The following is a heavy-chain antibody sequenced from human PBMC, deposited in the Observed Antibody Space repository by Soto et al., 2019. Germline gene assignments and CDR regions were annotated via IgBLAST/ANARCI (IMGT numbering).Heavy chain of an antibody. D-gene: IGHD3-16*01. J-gene: IGHJ4*02. CDR1: GFNFSTHY. CDR2: INRDSTVI. CDR3: LNGDYY. Sequence: EEQLVESGGGLVQPGGSLRLSCAASGFNFSTHYMNWVRQTPGKGLEWVSSINRDSTVIKYADSVKGRFTISRDNARNSLSLQMNSLRAEDTAVYYCLNGDYYVGPGTLVTVSS. V-gene: IGHV3-48*01.